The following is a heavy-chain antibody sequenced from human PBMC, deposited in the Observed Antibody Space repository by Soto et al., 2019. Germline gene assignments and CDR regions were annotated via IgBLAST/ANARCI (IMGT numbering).Heavy chain of an antibody. V-gene: IGHV3-30*18. CDR1: GFTFSSYG. D-gene: IGHD3-22*01. Sequence: QVQLVESGGGVVQPGRSLRLSCAASGFTFSSYGMHWVRQAPGKGLEWVAVISYDGSNKYYADSVKGRFTISRDNSKNTLYLQMNSLRPEDTAVYYCAKDHTYDSSGYLDYWGQGTLVTVSS. CDR3: AKDHTYDSSGYLDY. CDR2: ISYDGSNK. J-gene: IGHJ4*02.